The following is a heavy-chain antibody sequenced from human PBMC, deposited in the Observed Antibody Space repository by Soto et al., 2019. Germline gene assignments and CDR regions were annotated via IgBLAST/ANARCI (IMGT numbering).Heavy chain of an antibody. J-gene: IGHJ6*02. CDR1: GGTFSSYA. Sequence: QVQLVQSGAEVKKPGSSVKVSCKASGGTFSSYALSWVRQAPGQGLEWMGGIIPIFGTANYAQKFQGRVTIPADKSTSTAYMELRSLRSEDTAVYYCARAEYRQQLVNYGMDVWGQGATVTVSS. V-gene: IGHV1-69*06. D-gene: IGHD6-13*01. CDR3: ARAEYRQQLVNYGMDV. CDR2: IIPIFGTA.